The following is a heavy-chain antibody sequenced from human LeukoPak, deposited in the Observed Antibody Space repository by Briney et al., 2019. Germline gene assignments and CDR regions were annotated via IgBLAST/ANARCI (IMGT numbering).Heavy chain of an antibody. CDR1: GGSISSSSAY. CDR3: VSPRGFSYGYFDY. Sequence: SETLSLTCTVSGGSISSSSAYWGWIRQPPGKGLEWIGSIYYSKNTYYSPPLKIRVTISAYTSKSQFSLTLGSVSATDTAVYYCVSPRGFSYGYFDYWGQGTLVTVSS. CDR2: IYYSKNT. V-gene: IGHV4-39*01. D-gene: IGHD5-18*01. J-gene: IGHJ4*02.